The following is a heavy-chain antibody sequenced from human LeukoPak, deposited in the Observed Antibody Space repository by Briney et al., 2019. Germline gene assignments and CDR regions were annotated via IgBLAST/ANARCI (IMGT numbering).Heavy chain of an antibody. CDR3: AREVPAAGQKDFDY. V-gene: IGHV1-2*02. J-gene: IGHJ4*02. D-gene: IGHD6-13*01. CDR1: GYTFIDYY. Sequence: ASVRVSCKASGYTFIDYYVHWVRQAPGQQLEWMGCINPKSGDTDYAQRFQGRVSMTRDTPSNTAYMELSRLAFDDTAVYYCAREVPAAGQKDFDYWGQGTLATVSS. CDR2: INPKSGDT.